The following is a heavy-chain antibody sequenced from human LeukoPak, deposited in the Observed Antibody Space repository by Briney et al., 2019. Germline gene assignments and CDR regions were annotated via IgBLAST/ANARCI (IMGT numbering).Heavy chain of an antibody. CDR2: INHSGST. J-gene: IGHJ4*02. CDR1: GGSFSGYY. Sequence: SETLSLTCAVYGGSFSGYYWSWIRQPPGKGLEWIGEINHSGSTNYSPSLKSRVTISVDTSKNQFSLKLSSVTAADTAVYYCARGGEHDYGDYWFDYWGQGTLVTVSS. V-gene: IGHV4-34*01. CDR3: ARGGEHDYGDYWFDY. D-gene: IGHD4-17*01.